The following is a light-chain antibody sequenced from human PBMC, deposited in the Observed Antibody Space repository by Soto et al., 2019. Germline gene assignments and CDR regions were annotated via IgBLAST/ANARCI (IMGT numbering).Light chain of an antibody. Sequence: QTVVTQEPSFSVSPGRTVTLTCGLSSGSVSTSYYPSCYQQTPGQAPRTLIYSTNTRSSGVPDRFSGSILGNKAALTITGSQADDESDYYCVLYMGRGIWVFGGRTKLTVL. CDR2: STN. CDR1: SGSVSTSYY. CDR3: VLYMGRGIWV. J-gene: IGLJ3*02. V-gene: IGLV8-61*01.